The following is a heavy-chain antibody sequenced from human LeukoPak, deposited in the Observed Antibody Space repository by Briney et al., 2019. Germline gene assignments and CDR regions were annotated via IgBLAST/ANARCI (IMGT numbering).Heavy chain of an antibody. D-gene: IGHD2-2*01. CDR2: IKQDGSEK. V-gene: IGHV3-7*03. Sequence: GGSLRLSCAASGFTFSNYWMSWVRQAPGKGLEGVANIKQDGSEKYYVDSVKGRFTISRDNAKNSLYLQMNSLRAEDTAVYYCARRDCSSTSCPFDPWGQGTLVTVSS. CDR1: GFTFSNYW. J-gene: IGHJ5*02. CDR3: ARRDCSSTSCPFDP.